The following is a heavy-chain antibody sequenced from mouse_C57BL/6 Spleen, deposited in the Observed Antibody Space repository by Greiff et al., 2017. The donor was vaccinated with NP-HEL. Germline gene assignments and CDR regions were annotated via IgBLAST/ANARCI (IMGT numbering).Heavy chain of an antibody. V-gene: IGHV5-16*01. CDR3: ARVPLPSLDGSSYWYFDV. D-gene: IGHD1-1*01. Sequence: EVQRVESEGGLVQPGSSMKLSCTASGFTFSDYYMAWVRQVPEKGLEWVANINYDGSSTYYLASLKSRFIISRDNAQNILYLQMSSLKSDDTATDYWARVPLPSLDGSSYWYFDVWGTGTTVTVSS. CDR2: INYDGSST. J-gene: IGHJ1*03. CDR1: GFTFSDYY.